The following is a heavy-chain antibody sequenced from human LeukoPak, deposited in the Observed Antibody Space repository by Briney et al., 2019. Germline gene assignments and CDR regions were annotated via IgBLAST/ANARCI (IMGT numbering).Heavy chain of an antibody. CDR3: AREGRGSAYFDY. J-gene: IGHJ4*02. CDR1: GGSISSGSYY. CDR2: IYTSGST. V-gene: IGHV4-61*02. Sequence: PSQTLSLTCTVSGGSISSGSYYWSWIRQPAGKGLEWIGRIYTSGSTNYNPSLKSRVTISVDTSKNQFSLKLSSVTAADTAVYYRAREGRGSAYFDYWGQGTLVTVSS. D-gene: IGHD3-10*01.